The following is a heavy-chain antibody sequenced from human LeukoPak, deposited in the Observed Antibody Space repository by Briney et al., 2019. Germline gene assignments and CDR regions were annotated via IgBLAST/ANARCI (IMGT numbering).Heavy chain of an antibody. CDR2: ISTYNGDT. V-gene: IGHV1-18*01. CDR3: ARVGCSSTSCYHYYYYMDV. D-gene: IGHD2-2*01. CDR1: GYTFTTYG. J-gene: IGHJ6*03. Sequence: ASVKVSCKASGYTFTTYGISWVRQAPGQGLEWMGWISTYNGDTNYAQKFQGRVTMTADTSTSTTYMELRSLRSDDTAVYYCARVGCSSTSCYHYYYYMDVWGKGTTVTVSS.